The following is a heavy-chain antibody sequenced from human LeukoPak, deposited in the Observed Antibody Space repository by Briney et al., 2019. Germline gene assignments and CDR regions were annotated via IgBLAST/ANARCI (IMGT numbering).Heavy chain of an antibody. CDR2: LNINGST. D-gene: IGHD3-16*01. CDR1: GGSISTYY. Sequence: PSETRSLTCSVSGGSISTYYWTWIRQPPGKGLEWIGYLNINGSTTYNPSLKSRVTNSVDTSKSQFSLKLISVTAADTAIYYCARVRGDFEPDWGQGTLVTVSS. CDR3: ARVRGDFEPD. J-gene: IGHJ1*01. V-gene: IGHV4-59*01.